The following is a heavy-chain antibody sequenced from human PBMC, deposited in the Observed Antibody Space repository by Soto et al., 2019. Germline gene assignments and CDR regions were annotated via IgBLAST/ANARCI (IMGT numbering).Heavy chain of an antibody. D-gene: IGHD2-21*02. Sequence: QVQLVQSGAEVKKPGSSVSVSCKPSGGTFNSYAFSWVRQAPGQGLEWMGGIVPIFNITNFAQKFQDRLTLFADESTATAYMQLGSLRSEDTAVFYCTASEVRQSWCFNLWGRGTQVTVSS. V-gene: IGHV1-69*01. J-gene: IGHJ2*01. CDR1: GGTFNSYA. CDR2: IVPIFNIT. CDR3: TASEVRQSWCFNL.